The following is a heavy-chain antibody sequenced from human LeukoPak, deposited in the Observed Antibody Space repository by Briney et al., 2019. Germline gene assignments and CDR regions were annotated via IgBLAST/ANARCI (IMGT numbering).Heavy chain of an antibody. V-gene: IGHV3-7*01. CDR1: GFTLSGYW. CDR2: LHADGIER. CDR3: ARGGYSFDY. D-gene: IGHD5-12*01. J-gene: IGHJ4*02. Sequence: GGSLRLSCAASGFTLSGYWMSWVRQAPGKGLEWVARLHADGIERYYVDPVKGRFTISRDNAKNPLHLQMYSLRLDDTAVYYCARGGYSFDYLGQGTLVTVSS.